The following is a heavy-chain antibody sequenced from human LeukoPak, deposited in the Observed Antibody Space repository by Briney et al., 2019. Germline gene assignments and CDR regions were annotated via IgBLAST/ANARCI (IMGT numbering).Heavy chain of an antibody. CDR1: GFTFSSYG. CDR3: GRAAYGSGNYYFGMDV. D-gene: IGHD3-10*01. CDR2: IYYDVSNK. Sequence: PGGSLRLSCAASGFTFSSYGMHWVRQAPGKGVEGVAVIYYDVSNKYHADSVKDRFTISRDNSKNTLYLQMNGLRAEGTAVYYCGRAAYGSGNYYFGMDVCGQGTTVTVSS. J-gene: IGHJ6*02. V-gene: IGHV3-33*01.